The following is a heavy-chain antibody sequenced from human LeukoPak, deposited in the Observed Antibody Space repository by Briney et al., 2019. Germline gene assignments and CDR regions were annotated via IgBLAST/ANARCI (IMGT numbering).Heavy chain of an antibody. CDR2: ISGSGGST. D-gene: IGHD3-22*01. CDR1: GFTFSSYA. V-gene: IGHV3-23*01. J-gene: IGHJ4*02. CDR3: AKDLVGISGYDPLDY. Sequence: QTGGSLRLSCAASGFTFSSYAMSWVRQAPGKGLEWVSAISGSGGSTYYADSVKGRFTISRDNSKNTLYLQMNSLRAEDTAVYYCAKDLVGISGYDPLDYWGQGTLVTVSS.